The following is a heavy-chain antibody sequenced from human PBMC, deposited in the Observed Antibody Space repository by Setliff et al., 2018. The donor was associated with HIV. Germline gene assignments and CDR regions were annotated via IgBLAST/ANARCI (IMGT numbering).Heavy chain of an antibody. V-gene: IGHV1-18*01. J-gene: IGHJ4*02. CDR2: INTHSGYT. CDR1: GYTFNHYG. D-gene: IGHD5-12*01. Sequence: GASVKVSCKASGYTFNHYGISWVRQAPGQGLEWMGWINTHSGYTNYAQNVQGRVTVTMDTSTSTAYMELRRLKSDDTAVYYCARGKTWLRFLDYWGQGTLVTVSS. CDR3: ARGKTWLRFLDY.